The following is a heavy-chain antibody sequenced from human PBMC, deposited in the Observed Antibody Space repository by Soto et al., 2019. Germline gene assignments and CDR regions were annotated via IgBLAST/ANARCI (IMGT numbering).Heavy chain of an antibody. CDR2: IKQDGSEK. Sequence: EVQLVESGGGLVQPGGSLRLSCAASGFTFSSYWMSWVRQAPGKGLEWVANIKQDGSEKYYVDSVKGRFTISRDNAKNSLYLQMNSLRAEDTAVYYCARVYGSGSYPPGFDYWGQGTLVTVSS. CDR1: GFTFSSYW. V-gene: IGHV3-7*01. J-gene: IGHJ4*02. CDR3: ARVYGSGSYPPGFDY. D-gene: IGHD3-10*01.